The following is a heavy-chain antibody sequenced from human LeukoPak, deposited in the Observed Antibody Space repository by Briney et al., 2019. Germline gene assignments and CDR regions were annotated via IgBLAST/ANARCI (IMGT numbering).Heavy chain of an antibody. CDR1: GFTFSSYS. CDR3: ARDSSPFIAAASWDY. V-gene: IGHV3-48*04. D-gene: IGHD6-13*01. J-gene: IGHJ4*02. CDR2: ISSSSSTI. Sequence: PGGSLRLSCAASGFTFSSYSMNWVRQAPGKGLEWVSSISSSSSTIYYADSVKGRFTISRDNAKNSLYLQMNSLRAEDTAVYYCARDSSPFIAAASWDYWGQGTLVTVSS.